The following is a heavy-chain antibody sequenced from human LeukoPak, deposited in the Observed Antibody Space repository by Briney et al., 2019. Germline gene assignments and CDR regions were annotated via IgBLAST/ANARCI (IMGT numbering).Heavy chain of an antibody. V-gene: IGHV4-4*02. CDR2: IYHSGST. CDR1: GGSISSSNW. J-gene: IGHJ6*03. Sequence: SGTLSLTCAVSGGSISSSNWWSWVRQPPGKGLEWIGEIYHSGSTNYNPSLKSRVTISVDKSKNQFSLKLSSVTAADTAVYYCAREGYCSSTSCPLGNYYYYMDVWGKGTTVTVSS. D-gene: IGHD2-2*01. CDR3: AREGYCSSTSCPLGNYYYYMDV.